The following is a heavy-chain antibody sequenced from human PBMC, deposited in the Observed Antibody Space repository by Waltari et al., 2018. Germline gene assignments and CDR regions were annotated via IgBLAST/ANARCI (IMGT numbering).Heavy chain of an antibody. D-gene: IGHD3-10*01. J-gene: IGHJ4*02. CDR1: GDSIHRGTYY. V-gene: IGHV4-61*02. Sequence: QVQLQESGPGLVEPSQTLSLACSVSGDSIHRGTYYWSWVRPPAGRGLEWLGRIFASGSTDYNPSLKSRVTISVDTSKSQVSLNLTSLTAADSAVYYCARTLEKTYGGWYFDSWGQGTRVTVSS. CDR3: ARTLEKTYGGWYFDS. CDR2: IFASGST.